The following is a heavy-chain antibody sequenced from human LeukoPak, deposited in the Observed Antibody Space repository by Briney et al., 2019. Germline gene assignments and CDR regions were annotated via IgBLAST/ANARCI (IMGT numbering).Heavy chain of an antibody. Sequence: SVKVSCKASGGTFSSYTISWVRQAPGQGLEWMGGIIPIFGTANYAQKFQGRVTITTDESTSTAYMELSSLRSEDTAVYYCASTAREYYDILTGYNNWFDPWGQGTLVTVSS. CDR2: IIPIFGTA. J-gene: IGHJ5*02. D-gene: IGHD3-9*01. V-gene: IGHV1-69*05. CDR3: ASTAREYYDILTGYNNWFDP. CDR1: GGTFSSYT.